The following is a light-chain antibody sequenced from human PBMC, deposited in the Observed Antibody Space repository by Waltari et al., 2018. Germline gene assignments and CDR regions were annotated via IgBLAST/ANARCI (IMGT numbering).Light chain of an antibody. Sequence: DIQMTQSPSTLSASVGDTVTITCRDSQSISSWLAWYQQKPGKAPKLLIYKASSLESGVPSRFSGSGSGTEFTLTISSLQPDDFATYSCQQYSSYSTFGQGTKVEIK. V-gene: IGKV1-5*03. J-gene: IGKJ2*01. CDR3: QQYSSYST. CDR1: QSISSW. CDR2: KAS.